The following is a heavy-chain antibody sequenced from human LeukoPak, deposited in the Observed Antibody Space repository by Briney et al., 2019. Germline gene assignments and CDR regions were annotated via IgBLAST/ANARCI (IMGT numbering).Heavy chain of an antibody. CDR1: GFTFSSYA. Sequence: GGSLRLSCAASGFTFSSYAMSWVRQAPGKGLEWVSGISGSGGSTYYADSVKGRFTISRDNAKNTLYLQMNSLRAEDTAVYYCARDREASYYYYYGMDVWGQGTTVTVSS. D-gene: IGHD2-21*01. J-gene: IGHJ6*02. CDR2: ISGSGGST. CDR3: ARDREASYYYYYGMDV. V-gene: IGHV3-23*01.